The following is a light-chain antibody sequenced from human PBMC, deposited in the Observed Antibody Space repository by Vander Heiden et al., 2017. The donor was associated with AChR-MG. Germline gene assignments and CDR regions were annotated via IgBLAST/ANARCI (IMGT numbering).Light chain of an antibody. CDR2: QDS. CDR1: KLGDKY. J-gene: IGLJ2*01. CDR3: QAWDSSTGVV. V-gene: IGLV3-1*01. Sequence: SYELTQPPSVSVSPGQTASITCSGDKLGDKYAYWYQQKPGQSTVLVIFQDSKRPSGIPERFSGSNSGNTATLTISGTQAMDEADYYCQAWDSSTGVVFGGGTKLTVL.